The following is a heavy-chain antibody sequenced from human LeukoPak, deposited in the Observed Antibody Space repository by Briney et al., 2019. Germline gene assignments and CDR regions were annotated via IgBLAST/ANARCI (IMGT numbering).Heavy chain of an antibody. J-gene: IGHJ6*03. CDR3: ARPNSVLRFLEWPKGGYYYYYMDV. V-gene: IGHV1-18*01. D-gene: IGHD3-3*01. CDR2: ISAYNGNT. CDR1: GYTFTRYG. Sequence: ASVKVSCKASGYTFTRYGISWVRQAPGQGLEWMGWISAYNGNTNYAEKLQGRITMTTDTSTSTAYMELRSLRSDDTAVYYCARPNSVLRFLEWPKGGYYYYYMDVWGKGTTVTVSS.